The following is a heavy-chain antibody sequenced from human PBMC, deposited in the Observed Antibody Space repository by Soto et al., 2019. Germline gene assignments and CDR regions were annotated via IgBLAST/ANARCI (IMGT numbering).Heavy chain of an antibody. CDR1: GFTFSSYG. CDR2: ISYDGSNK. CDR3: APLGQQLALGYYYYGMDV. V-gene: IGHV3-30*03. Sequence: GGSLRLSCAASGFTFSSYGMHWVRQAPGKGLEWVAVISYDGSNKYYADSVKGRFTISRDNSKNTLYLQMNSLRAEDTAVFYCAPLGQQLALGYYYYGMDVWGQGTTVTVSS. J-gene: IGHJ6*02. D-gene: IGHD6-13*01.